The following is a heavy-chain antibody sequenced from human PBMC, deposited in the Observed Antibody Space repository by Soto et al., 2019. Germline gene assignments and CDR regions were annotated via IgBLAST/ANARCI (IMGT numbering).Heavy chain of an antibody. CDR2: ISYDGSNK. Sequence: QVQLVESGGGVVQPGRSLRLSCAASGFTFSSYAMHWVRQAPGKGLEWVAVISYDGSNKYYADSVKGRFTISRDNSKNTLYLQMNSLRAEDTAVYYCARSVGGGEYYFDHWGQGTLVTVSS. CDR1: GFTFSSYA. D-gene: IGHD3-10*01. V-gene: IGHV3-30-3*01. CDR3: ARSVGGGEYYFDH. J-gene: IGHJ4*02.